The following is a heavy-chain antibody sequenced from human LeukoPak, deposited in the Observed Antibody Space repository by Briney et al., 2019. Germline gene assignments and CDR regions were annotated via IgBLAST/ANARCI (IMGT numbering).Heavy chain of an antibody. D-gene: IGHD6-19*01. J-gene: IGHJ4*02. Sequence: GGSLRLSCAASGFTFSNHWMSWLRQAPGKGLEWVANIKVDGSEKYYVDSVKGRFTISRDNAKNSLYLQMNSLRADDTAMYYWARGLKGLVHDYWGKGPLVTVSS. CDR3: ARGLKGLVHDY. CDR2: IKVDGSEK. V-gene: IGHV3-7*04. CDR1: GFTFSNHW.